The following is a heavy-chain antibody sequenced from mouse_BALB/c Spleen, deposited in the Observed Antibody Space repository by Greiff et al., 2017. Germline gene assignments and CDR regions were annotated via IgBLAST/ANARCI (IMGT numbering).Heavy chain of an antibody. V-gene: IGHV5-12-1*01. CDR1: GFAFSSYD. Sequence: EVQGVESGGGLVKPGGSLKLSCAASGFAFSSYDMSWVRQTPEKRLEWVAYISSGGGSTYYPDTVKGRFPISRDNAKNTLYLQMSSLKSEDTAMYYCARHGGGYPSWFAYWGQGTLVTVSA. D-gene: IGHD2-2*01. CDR3: ARHGGGYPSWFAY. CDR2: ISSGGGST. J-gene: IGHJ3*01.